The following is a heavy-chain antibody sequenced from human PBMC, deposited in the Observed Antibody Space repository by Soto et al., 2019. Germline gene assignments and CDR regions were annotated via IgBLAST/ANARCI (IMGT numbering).Heavy chain of an antibody. CDR2: IYYSGST. J-gene: IGHJ5*02. Sequence: PSDTLSLTCTVSGGSINSSDWSWIRQPPGKGLEWIGYIYYSGSTNYNPSLKSRVTISVDTSKNQFSLKLSSVTAADTAVYYCARDRILYYDSSGYYYQGATGWFDPWGQGTLVTVSS. CDR3: ARDRILYYDSSGYYYQGATGWFDP. CDR1: GGSINSSD. V-gene: IGHV4-59*01. D-gene: IGHD3-22*01.